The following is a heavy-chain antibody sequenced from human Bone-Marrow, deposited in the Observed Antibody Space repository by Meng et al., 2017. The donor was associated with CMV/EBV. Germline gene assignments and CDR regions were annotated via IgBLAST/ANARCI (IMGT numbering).Heavy chain of an antibody. D-gene: IGHD2-21*01. Sequence: SETLSLTSTVSGGSISSSSYYWGWIRQPPGKGLEWIGSIYYSGSTYYNPSLKSRVTISVDTSKTQFSLKLSSVTAADTAVYYCARDIRFLDEYFDYWGQGTLVTVSS. V-gene: IGHV4-39*07. CDR3: ARDIRFLDEYFDY. CDR1: GGSISSSSYY. J-gene: IGHJ4*02. CDR2: IYYSGST.